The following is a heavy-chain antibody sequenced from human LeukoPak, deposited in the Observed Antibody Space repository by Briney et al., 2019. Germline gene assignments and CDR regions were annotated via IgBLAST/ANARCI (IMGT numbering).Heavy chain of an antibody. CDR1: GFTFSSYA. CDR2: ISGSGGST. Sequence: PGGSLRLSCAASGFTFSSYAMSWVRQAPGKGLEWVSAISGSGGSTYYADSVKGRFTISRDNSKNTLYLQMNSLRAEDTAVYYCAKFHAASIAARPIDYWGQGTLVTVSS. CDR3: AKFHAASIAARPIDY. J-gene: IGHJ4*02. D-gene: IGHD6-6*01. V-gene: IGHV3-23*01.